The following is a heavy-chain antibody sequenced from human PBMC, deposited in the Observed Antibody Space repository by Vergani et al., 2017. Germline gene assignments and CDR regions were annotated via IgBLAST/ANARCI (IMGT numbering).Heavy chain of an antibody. CDR2: IIPIFGTA. Sequence: QVQLVQSGAEVKKPGSSVKVSCKASGGTFSSYAISWVRQAPGQGLEWMGGIIPIFGTANYAQNVQGRVTITADESTSTAYMELSSLRSEDTAVYYCASPSRIVGATRLALDYWGQGTLVTVSS. V-gene: IGHV1-69*13. D-gene: IGHD1-26*01. CDR3: ASPSRIVGATRLALDY. CDR1: GGTFSSYA. J-gene: IGHJ4*02.